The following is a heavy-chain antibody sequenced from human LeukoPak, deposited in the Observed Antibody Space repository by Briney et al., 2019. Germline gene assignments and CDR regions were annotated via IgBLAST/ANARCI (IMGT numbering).Heavy chain of an antibody. CDR3: ARDPTGIVGATGELDY. J-gene: IGHJ4*02. D-gene: IGHD1-26*01. V-gene: IGHV3-48*04. CDR1: GFTFSSYS. Sequence: GGSLRLSCAASGFTFSSYSMNWVRQAPGKGLEWVSYISSSGSTIYYADSVKGRFTISRDNAKNSLYLQMNSLRAEDTAVYYCARDPTGIVGATGELDYWGQGTLVTVSS. CDR2: ISSSGSTI.